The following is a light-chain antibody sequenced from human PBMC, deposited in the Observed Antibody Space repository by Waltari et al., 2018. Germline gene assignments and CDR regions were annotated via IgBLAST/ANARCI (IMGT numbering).Light chain of an antibody. CDR3: QQYYSVPLT. CDR2: WAS. J-gene: IGKJ1*01. Sequence: DIVMTQSPDSLAVSLGERATINCKSSQTISYSSNNKNYLAWYHKKPGQPPRLLISWASSRESGVPDRFSGSGSGTDFTLTISSLQVEDVAIYYCQQYYSVPLTFGQGTKVGIK. CDR1: QTISYSSNNKNY. V-gene: IGKV4-1*01.